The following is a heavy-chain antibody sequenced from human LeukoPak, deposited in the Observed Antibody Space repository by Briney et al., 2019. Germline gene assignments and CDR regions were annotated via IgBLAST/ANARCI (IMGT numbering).Heavy chain of an antibody. D-gene: IGHD1-26*01. CDR2: IYPGDSDT. V-gene: IGHV5-51*01. CDR3: ATEPLVGATRAEYFQH. Sequence: GESLKISCKGSGYSFTSYWIGWVRQMPGKGLEWMGIIYPGDSDTRYSPSFQGQVTISADKSISTAYLQWSSLKASDTAMYYCATEPLVGATRAEYFQHWGQGTLVTVSS. J-gene: IGHJ1*01. CDR1: GYSFTSYW.